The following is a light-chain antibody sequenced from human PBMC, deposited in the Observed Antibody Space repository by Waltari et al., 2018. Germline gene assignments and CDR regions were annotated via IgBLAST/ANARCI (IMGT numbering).Light chain of an antibody. V-gene: IGLV3-27*01. CDR2: QDP. Sequence: FDLTQPSSVSVSPGQTARITCSGDIVTKKYTRWFQQKPGRAPLLLIYQDPGRPLGIPERFSCSISGTTITLTITGAQFEDEADYHCFSAADDFWVFGGGTKLTVL. J-gene: IGLJ3*02. CDR1: IVTKKY. CDR3: FSAADDFWV.